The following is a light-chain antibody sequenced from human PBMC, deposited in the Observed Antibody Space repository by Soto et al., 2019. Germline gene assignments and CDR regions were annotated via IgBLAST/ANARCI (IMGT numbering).Light chain of an antibody. V-gene: IGKV2-28*01. CDR1: QSLLHSNGYNY. J-gene: IGKJ2*01. Sequence: DLVMTQSPLSLPVTPGEPASISCRSSQSLLHSNGYNYLDWYLQKPGQSPQLVIYLGSNRASGVPDRFSGSGSGTDFTLKIRRVEAEDVGVYYCMQALQTPTFGQGTKLEIK. CDR2: LGS. CDR3: MQALQTPT.